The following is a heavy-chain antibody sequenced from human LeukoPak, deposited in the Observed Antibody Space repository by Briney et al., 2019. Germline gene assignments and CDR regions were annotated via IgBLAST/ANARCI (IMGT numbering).Heavy chain of an antibody. D-gene: IGHD1-14*01. CDR1: GFTFNNYV. Sequence: GGSLRLSCAASGFTFNNYVMHWVRQAPGKGLEWAAFVRFDGANTSYADSVRGRFTISRDNSKNTLYLQMNSLRAEDTAVYYCAKDPQRSNNPGYFDYWGQGTLVTVSS. J-gene: IGHJ4*02. CDR3: AKDPQRSNNPGYFDY. V-gene: IGHV3-30*02. CDR2: VRFDGANT.